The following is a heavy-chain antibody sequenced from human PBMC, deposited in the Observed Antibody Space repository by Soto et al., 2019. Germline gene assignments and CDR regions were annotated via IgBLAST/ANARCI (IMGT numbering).Heavy chain of an antibody. V-gene: IGHV4-34*01. J-gene: IGHJ5*02. CDR1: GGSFSGYY. CDR2: INHSGST. D-gene: IGHD2-2*01. Sequence: PSETLSLTCAVYGGSFSGYYWSWIRQPPGKGLEWIGEINHSGSTNYNPSLKSRVTISVDTSKNQFSLKLSSMTAADTAVYYCARGCNFVVPAAKANWFDPWGQGTLVTVSS. CDR3: ARGCNFVVPAAKANWFDP.